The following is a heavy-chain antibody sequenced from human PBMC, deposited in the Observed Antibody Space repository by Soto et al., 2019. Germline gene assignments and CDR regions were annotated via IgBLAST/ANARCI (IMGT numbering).Heavy chain of an antibody. J-gene: IGHJ4*02. V-gene: IGHV3-30*18. D-gene: IGHD3-3*01. CDR3: AKESGYYSPHLDY. CDR2: VSYDGSNK. Sequence: QVQLVESGGGVVQPGRSLRLSCAASGFTFSSYGMHWVRQAPGKGLEWVAVVSYDGSNKYYADSVKGRFTISRDNSKNTLYLHMNSLRAEDTAVYYCAKESGYYSPHLDYWGQGTLVTVSS. CDR1: GFTFSSYG.